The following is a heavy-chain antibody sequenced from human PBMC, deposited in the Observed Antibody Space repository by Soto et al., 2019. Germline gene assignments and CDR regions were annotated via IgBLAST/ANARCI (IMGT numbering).Heavy chain of an antibody. Sequence: GGSLRLSCAASGFTFSSYGMHWVRQAPGKGLEWVAVISYDGSNKYYADSVKGRFTISRDNSKNTLYLQMNSLRAEDTAVYYCAKSPPYSSSWYYYGMDVWGQGTTVTVSS. J-gene: IGHJ6*02. CDR3: AKSPPYSSSWYYYGMDV. CDR1: GFTFSSYG. CDR2: ISYDGSNK. D-gene: IGHD6-13*01. V-gene: IGHV3-30*18.